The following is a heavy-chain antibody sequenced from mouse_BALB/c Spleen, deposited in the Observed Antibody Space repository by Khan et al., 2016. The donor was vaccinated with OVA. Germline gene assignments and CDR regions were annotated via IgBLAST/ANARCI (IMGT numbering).Heavy chain of an antibody. V-gene: IGHV3-2*02. CDR3: ARVYGGDFDY. CDR2: LSYSGNT. Sequence: EVKLLESGPGLVKPSQSLSLTCAVTSYSITSDYAWNWIRQFPGNKLEWMGFLSYSGNTKYNPSLKSRFSITRDTTENQFFRQLNFVTSEDSATDYCARVYGGDFDYWGQGTSLTVSS. J-gene: IGHJ2*02. D-gene: IGHD1-1*01. CDR1: SYSITSDYA.